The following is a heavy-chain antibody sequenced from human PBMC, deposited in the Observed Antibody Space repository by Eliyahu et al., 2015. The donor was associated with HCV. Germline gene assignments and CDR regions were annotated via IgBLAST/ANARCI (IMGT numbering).Heavy chain of an antibody. Sequence: EVQLVESGGGLVKPGGSLXLSCAASGFTFXXXXMTWVRRAPGKGLGWVSSISSSSSYIYYADSVKGRFTISRDNAKNSLYLQMNSLRAEDTAVYYCARGLLGWFGELGGEYYYGMDVWGQGTTVTVSS. CDR2: ISSSSSYI. CDR3: ARGLLGWFGELGGEYYYGMDV. V-gene: IGHV3-21*01. J-gene: IGHJ6*02. CDR1: GFTFXXXX. D-gene: IGHD3-10*01.